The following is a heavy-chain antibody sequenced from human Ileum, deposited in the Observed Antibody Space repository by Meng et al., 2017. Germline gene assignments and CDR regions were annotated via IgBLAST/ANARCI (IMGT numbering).Heavy chain of an antibody. CDR3: AREANVQVAFDY. V-gene: IGHV3-21*01. CDR2: ISGSSSFI. J-gene: IGHJ4*02. D-gene: IGHD2-15*01. CDR1: GVTFTSDT. Sequence: GGSLRLSCAASGVTFTSDTMSWVRQAPGKGLVWVSSISGSSSFIYYADSVKGRFTISRDNAKNSLYLQMNSLRAEDTAVYYCAREANVQVAFDYWGQGTLVTVSS.